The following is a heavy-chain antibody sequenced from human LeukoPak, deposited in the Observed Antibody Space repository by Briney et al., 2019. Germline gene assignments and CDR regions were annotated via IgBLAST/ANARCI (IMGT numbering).Heavy chain of an antibody. J-gene: IGHJ6*03. CDR1: GYTFTGYY. CDR3: ATSAGDYRAGHYYYMGV. Sequence: ASVKVSCKASGYTFTGYYFHWVRQAPVQGLEWMGWINPNTAGTNYAQKFLGGVTLTWDTSISTAYMELNRLTSDDTAVYYCATSAGDYRAGHYYYMGVWGKGTSVTVSS. V-gene: IGHV1-2*02. CDR2: INPNTAGT. D-gene: IGHD4-11*01.